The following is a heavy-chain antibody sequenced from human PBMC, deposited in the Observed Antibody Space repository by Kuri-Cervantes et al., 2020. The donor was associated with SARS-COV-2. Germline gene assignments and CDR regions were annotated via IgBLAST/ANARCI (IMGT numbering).Heavy chain of an antibody. Sequence: GSLRLSCAVYGGSFSGYYWSWIRQPPGKGLEWIGEINHSGSTNYNPSLKSRVTISVDTSKNQFSLKLSSVTAADTAVYYCARQYGGFDYWGQGTLVTVSS. V-gene: IGHV4-34*01. CDR1: GGSFSGYY. D-gene: IGHD2-2*01. CDR2: INHSGST. J-gene: IGHJ4*02. CDR3: ARQYGGFDY.